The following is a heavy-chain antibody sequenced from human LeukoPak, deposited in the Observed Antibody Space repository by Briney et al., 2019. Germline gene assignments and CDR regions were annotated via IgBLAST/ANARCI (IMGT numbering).Heavy chain of an antibody. Sequence: SETLSLTCAVSGGSISSNSYYWGWIRQPPGKGLEWIGSIYYSGSTYYNPSLKSRVTISVDTSKNQFSLKLSSVTAADTAVYYCARGNRRGSSVWYNYWGQGTLVTVSS. CDR1: GGSISSNSYY. CDR3: ARGNRRGSSVWYNY. J-gene: IGHJ4*02. V-gene: IGHV4-39*01. CDR2: IYYSGST. D-gene: IGHD6-19*01.